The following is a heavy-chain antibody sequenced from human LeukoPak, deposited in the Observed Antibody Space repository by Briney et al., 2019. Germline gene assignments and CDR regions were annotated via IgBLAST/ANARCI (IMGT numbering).Heavy chain of an antibody. D-gene: IGHD6-6*01. Sequence: PGRSLRLSCAASGFTFSSYAMHWVRQAPGKGLEWVAVISYDGSNKYYADSVKGRFTISRDNSKNTLYLQMNSLRAEDTAVYYCARDMGRAARPPDYWGQGTLVTVSS. CDR2: ISYDGSNK. J-gene: IGHJ4*02. CDR3: ARDMGRAARPPDY. CDR1: GFTFSSYA. V-gene: IGHV3-30-3*01.